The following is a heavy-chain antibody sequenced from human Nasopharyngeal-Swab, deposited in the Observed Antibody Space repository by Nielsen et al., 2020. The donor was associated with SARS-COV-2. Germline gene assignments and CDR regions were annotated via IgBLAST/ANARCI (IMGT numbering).Heavy chain of an antibody. CDR2: ISYDGTNK. CDR3: ARDRSGETGTVGAD. J-gene: IGHJ4*02. D-gene: IGHD1-7*01. V-gene: IGHV3-30*04. Sequence: GGSLRLSCAASGFTFSSYAMHWVRQAPGKGLEWVAVISYDGTNKYYADSVKGRFTISRDDSNNTLYLQMNSLRADDTAMYFCARDRSGETGTVGADWGQGTLVTVSS. CDR1: GFTFSSYA.